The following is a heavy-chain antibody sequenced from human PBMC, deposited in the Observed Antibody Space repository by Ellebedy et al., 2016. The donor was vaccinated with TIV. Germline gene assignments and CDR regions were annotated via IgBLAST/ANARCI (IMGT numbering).Heavy chain of an antibody. CDR1: GFTFSSYA. J-gene: IGHJ6*02. V-gene: IGHV3-23*01. CDR2: ISGSGGST. Sequence: GESLKISXAASGFTFSSYAMSWVRQAPGKGLEWVSAISGSGGSTYYADSVKGRFTISRDNSKNTLYLQMNSLRAEDTAVYYCAKDRGLRRYYYYYGMDVWGQGTTVTVSS. CDR3: AKDRGLRRYYYYYGMDV.